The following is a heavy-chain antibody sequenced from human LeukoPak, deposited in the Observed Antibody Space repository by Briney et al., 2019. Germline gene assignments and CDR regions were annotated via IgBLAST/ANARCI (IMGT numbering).Heavy chain of an antibody. CDR1: GGSISSSSYY. CDR3: ARLPDLLYGDYGFDP. D-gene: IGHD4-17*01. CDR2: IYDSGST. J-gene: IGHJ5*02. V-gene: IGHV4-39*01. Sequence: SETLSLTCTVSGGSISSSSYYRGWIRQPPGKGLEWIGSIYDSGSTYYNPSLKSRVTISVDTSKNQFSLMLSSVTAAHTAVYYCARLPDLLYGDYGFDPWGQGTLVTVSS.